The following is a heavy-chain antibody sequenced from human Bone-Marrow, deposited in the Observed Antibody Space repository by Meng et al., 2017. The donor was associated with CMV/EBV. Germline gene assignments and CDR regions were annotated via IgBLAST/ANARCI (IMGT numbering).Heavy chain of an antibody. Sequence: SVKVSCKASGGTFSSYTISWVRQAPGQGLEWMGGIIPILGIANYAQKFQGRVTITADKSTSTAYMELSSLRSEDTAVYYCARGHSSSWYQAYDYWGQGTLVTVSS. D-gene: IGHD6-13*01. CDR1: GGTFSSYT. CDR3: ARGHSSSWYQAYDY. J-gene: IGHJ4*02. CDR2: IIPILGIA. V-gene: IGHV1-69*10.